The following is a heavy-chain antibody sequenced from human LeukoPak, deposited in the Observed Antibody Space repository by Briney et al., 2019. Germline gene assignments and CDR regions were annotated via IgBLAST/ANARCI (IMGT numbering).Heavy chain of an antibody. CDR3: AHRVSSGFDY. CDR2: NYRNVDK. CDR1: GFSLTTGGVP. D-gene: IGHD6-25*01. V-gene: IGHV2-5*01. J-gene: IGHJ4*02. Sequence: GPTLVNPTQTLTRTCTFSGFSLTTGGVPVRWIRQPPGKALEWLALNYRNVDKRYSPSLKSRLTLSKDTSKNQVVLTMTNMDPVDTATYYCAHRVSSGFDYWGQGTLVTVSS.